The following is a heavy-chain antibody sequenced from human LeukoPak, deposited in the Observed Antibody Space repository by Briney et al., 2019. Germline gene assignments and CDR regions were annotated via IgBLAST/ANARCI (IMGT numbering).Heavy chain of an antibody. CDR2: IYSGGSS. Sequence: GGSLRLSCAASGFTVSGNYMSWVRQAPGKGLEWVSVIYSGGSSYYADSVKGRFTISRDNSKNTVYLQMNSLRVEDTAVYYCARGMGGYGGYDYWGQGTLVTVCS. CDR3: ARGMGGYGGYDY. J-gene: IGHJ4*02. D-gene: IGHD5-12*01. CDR1: GFTVSGNY. V-gene: IGHV3-66*01.